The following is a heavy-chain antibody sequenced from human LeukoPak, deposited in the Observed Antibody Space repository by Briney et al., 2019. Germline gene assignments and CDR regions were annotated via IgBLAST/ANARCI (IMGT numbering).Heavy chain of an antibody. CDR2: LSSSGGST. J-gene: IGHJ4*02. CDR1: GFTFSSYA. D-gene: IGHD6-19*01. CDR3: AKSNLYSNGWYRY. V-gene: IGHV3-23*01. Sequence: GGSLRLSCAASGFTFSSYAMSWVREAPGKGLEWGSALSSSGGSTYYAESVKGRFTISRDNSKNTLSLKMNSLRAEDTAVYYCAKSNLYSNGWYRYWGQGTLVTVSS.